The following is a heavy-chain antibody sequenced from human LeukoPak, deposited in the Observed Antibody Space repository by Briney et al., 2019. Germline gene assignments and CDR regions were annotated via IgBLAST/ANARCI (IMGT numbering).Heavy chain of an antibody. D-gene: IGHD3-16*02. CDR2: IYYSGST. J-gene: IGHJ4*02. V-gene: IGHV4-59*01. CDR3: ARVRYDYVWGSYRPAFDY. CDR1: GGSISSYY. Sequence: ASETLSLTCTVSGGSISSYYWSWIRQPPGKGLEWIGYIYYSGSTNYNASLKSRVTISLDTSKNQFSLKLSSVTAADTAVYYCARVRYDYVWGSYRPAFDYWGQGTLVTVSS.